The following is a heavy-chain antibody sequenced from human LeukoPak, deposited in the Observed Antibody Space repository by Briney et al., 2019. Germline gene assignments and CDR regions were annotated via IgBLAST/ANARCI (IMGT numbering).Heavy chain of an antibody. CDR2: INHSGST. D-gene: IGHD5-12*01. CDR1: GGSFSGYY. Sequence: SETLSLTCAVFGGSFSGYYWSWIRQPPGKGLEWIGEINHSGSTNYNPSLKSRVTISVDRSKNQFSLKLSSVTAADTAVYYCARASVEMATYFDYWGQGTLVTVSS. J-gene: IGHJ4*02. V-gene: IGHV4-34*01. CDR3: ARASVEMATYFDY.